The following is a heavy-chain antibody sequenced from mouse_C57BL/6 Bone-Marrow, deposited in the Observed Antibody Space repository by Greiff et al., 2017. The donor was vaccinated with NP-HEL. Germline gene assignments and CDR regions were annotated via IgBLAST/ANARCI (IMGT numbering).Heavy chain of an antibody. V-gene: IGHV1-72*01. CDR2: IDPNSGGT. J-gene: IGHJ2*01. D-gene: IGHD1-1*01. CDR3: ASSYYYGSVFDY. CDR1: GYTFTSYW. Sequence: QVQLKQSGAELVKPGASVKLSCKASGYTFTSYWMHWVKQRPGRGLEWIGRIDPNSGGTKYNEKFKSKATLTVDKPSSTAYMQLSSLTSEDSAVYYCASSYYYGSVFDYWGQGTTLTVSS.